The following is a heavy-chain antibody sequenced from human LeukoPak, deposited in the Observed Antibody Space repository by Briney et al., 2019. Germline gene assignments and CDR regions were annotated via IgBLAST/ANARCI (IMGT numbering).Heavy chain of an antibody. CDR1: GGTFSSYA. D-gene: IGHD2-15*01. V-gene: IGHV1-69*05. CDR2: IIPIFGTA. CDR3: AKEYCSGGSCSHLYYYYYYMDV. Sequence: SVKVSCKASGGTFSSYAISWVRQAPGQGLEWMGGIIPIFGTANYAQKFQGRVTITTDESTSTAYMELNSLRAEDTAVYYCAKEYCSGGSCSHLYYYYYYMDVWGKGTTVTVSS. J-gene: IGHJ6*03.